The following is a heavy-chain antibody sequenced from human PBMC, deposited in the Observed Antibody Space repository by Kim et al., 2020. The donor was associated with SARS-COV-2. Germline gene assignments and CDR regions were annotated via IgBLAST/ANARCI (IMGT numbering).Heavy chain of an antibody. J-gene: IGHJ6*03. V-gene: IGHV4-30-2*01. CDR3: ARVLHQYYYMDV. D-gene: IGHD2-21*02. CDR2: IYHDGST. Sequence: SETLSLTCVVSGGSISSGGSSWSWIRQPPGKGLKWLGYIYHDGSTSYNPSLESRVSILGDRSKYQLSLRLSFVTAADTSVYYCARVLHQYYYMDVWGKGATVTVAS. CDR1: GGSISSGGSS.